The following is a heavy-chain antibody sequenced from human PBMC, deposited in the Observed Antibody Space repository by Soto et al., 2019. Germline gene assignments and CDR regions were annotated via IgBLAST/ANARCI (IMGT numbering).Heavy chain of an antibody. Sequence: QMQLVQSGPEVKKPGTSVKVSCKASGFTFSSSAVQWVRQARGQRLEWIGWIVVGSGNTNYGQKFQERVTITRDMSTSTAYMELSSLRSEDAAVYYCAVRSGYSSSWYPYYYGMEVWGQGTTVTGSS. CDR1: GFTFSSSA. D-gene: IGHD6-13*01. J-gene: IGHJ6*02. CDR3: AVRSGYSSSWYPYYYGMEV. CDR2: IVVGSGNT. V-gene: IGHV1-58*01.